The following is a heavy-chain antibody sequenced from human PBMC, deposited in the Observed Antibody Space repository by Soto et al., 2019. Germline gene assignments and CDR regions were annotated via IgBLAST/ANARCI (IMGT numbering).Heavy chain of an antibody. Sequence: RESLKISCKGSGYSFTSYWISWVRQMPGKGLEWMGRIDPSDSYTNYSPSFQGHVTISADKSISTAYLQWSSLKASDTAVYYCARDRAKITIFGVVIKTRFYYYGMDVWGQGTTVTVSS. CDR2: IDPSDSYT. CDR1: GYSFTSYW. J-gene: IGHJ6*02. CDR3: ARDRAKITIFGVVIKTRFYYYGMDV. D-gene: IGHD3-3*01. V-gene: IGHV5-10-1*01.